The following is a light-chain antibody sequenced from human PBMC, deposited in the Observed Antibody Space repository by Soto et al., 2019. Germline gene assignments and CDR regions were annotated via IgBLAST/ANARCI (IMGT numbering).Light chain of an antibody. CDR1: QSVSSY. J-gene: IGKJ3*01. Sequence: EIGLTQSPATLSLSPGERATLSCRASQSVSSYLAWYQQKPGQAPRLLIYDASNRATGIPARFSGSGSGTDFTLTISSLEPEDFAVYYCQQRSNWPRTFGPVTKVDIK. V-gene: IGKV3-11*01. CDR3: QQRSNWPRT. CDR2: DAS.